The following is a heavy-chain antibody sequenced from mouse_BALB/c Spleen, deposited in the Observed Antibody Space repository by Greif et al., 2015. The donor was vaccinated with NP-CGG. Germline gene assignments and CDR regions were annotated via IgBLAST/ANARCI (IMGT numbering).Heavy chain of an antibody. CDR1: GYTFTSYW. D-gene: IGHD2-4*01. CDR2: INPSTGYT. CDR3: ARDYDYWYFDV. V-gene: IGHV1-7*01. J-gene: IGHJ1*01. Sequence: VQLQQSGAELEKPGASVKMSCKASGYTFTSYWMHWVKQRPGQGLEWIGYINPSTGYTEYNQKFKDKATLTADKSSSTAYMQLSSLTSEDSAVYYCARDYDYWYFDVWGAGTTVTVSS.